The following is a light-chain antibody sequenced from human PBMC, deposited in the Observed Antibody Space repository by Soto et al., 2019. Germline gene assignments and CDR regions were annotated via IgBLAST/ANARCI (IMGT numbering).Light chain of an antibody. CDR1: QSVSSN. CDR2: GAS. CDR3: QQYNNWPPGAIT. V-gene: IGKV3-15*01. J-gene: IGKJ5*01. Sequence: EIVMTQSPATLSVSPGERATLSCRASQSVSSNLAWYQQKPGQAPRLLIYGASTRATGIPARFSGSGSGTAFTLTIISLQSEDFAVYYCQQYNNWPPGAITFGQGTRLEIK.